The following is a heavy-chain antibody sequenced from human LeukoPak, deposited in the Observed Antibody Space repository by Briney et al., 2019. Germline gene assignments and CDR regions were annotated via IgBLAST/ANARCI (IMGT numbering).Heavy chain of an antibody. CDR1: GFTFSNYW. CDR2: IKQDRSEK. D-gene: IGHD3-3*01. Sequence: GGSLRLSCAASGFTFSNYWMSWVRQAPGKGLEWVANIKQDRSEKYYVDSVKGRFTISRDNAKNSLYLQMDSLRAEDTAVYYCARALYYDFWSGYYHFDYWGQGTLVTVSS. V-gene: IGHV3-7*01. J-gene: IGHJ4*02. CDR3: ARALYYDFWSGYYHFDY.